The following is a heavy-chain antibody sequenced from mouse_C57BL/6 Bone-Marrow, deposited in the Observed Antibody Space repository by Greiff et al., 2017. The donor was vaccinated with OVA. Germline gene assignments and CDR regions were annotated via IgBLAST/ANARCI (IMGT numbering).Heavy chain of an antibody. Sequence: VHLVESGPELVKPGASVKLSCKASGYTFTSYDINWVKQRPGQGLEWIGWIYPRDGSTKYNEKFKGKATLTVDTSSSTAYMELHSLTSEDSAVYFCAREGSSYPYYFDYWGQGTTLTVSS. V-gene: IGHV1-85*01. D-gene: IGHD1-1*01. J-gene: IGHJ2*01. CDR3: AREGSSYPYYFDY. CDR2: IYPRDGST. CDR1: GYTFTSYD.